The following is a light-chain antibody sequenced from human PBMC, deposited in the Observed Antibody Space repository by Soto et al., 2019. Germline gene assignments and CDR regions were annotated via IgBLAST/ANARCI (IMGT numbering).Light chain of an antibody. Sequence: QLVLTQPPSVSGAPGKRVTISCTGSSSNIGAGYDVHWYQQLPGTAPKLLIYGNSNRPSGVPDRVSGSKSGTSASLAITGLQAEDEADYYCQSYDSSLSVNVVFGGGTKVTVL. CDR1: SSNIGAGYD. J-gene: IGLJ2*01. CDR2: GNS. CDR3: QSYDSSLSVNVV. V-gene: IGLV1-40*01.